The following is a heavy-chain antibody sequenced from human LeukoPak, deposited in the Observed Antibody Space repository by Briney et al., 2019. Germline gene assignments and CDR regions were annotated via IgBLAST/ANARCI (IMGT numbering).Heavy chain of an antibody. V-gene: IGHV3-7*01. Sequence: GGSLRLSCAASGFTFSSYWMSWVRQAPGKGLEWVANIKQDGSEKYYVDSVKGRFTISRDNAKNSLYLQTNSLRAEDTAVYYCARDPYSGSYGDSYYYYMDVWGKGTTVTISS. CDR2: IKQDGSEK. J-gene: IGHJ6*03. CDR1: GFTFSSYW. CDR3: ARDPYSGSYGDSYYYYMDV. D-gene: IGHD1-26*01.